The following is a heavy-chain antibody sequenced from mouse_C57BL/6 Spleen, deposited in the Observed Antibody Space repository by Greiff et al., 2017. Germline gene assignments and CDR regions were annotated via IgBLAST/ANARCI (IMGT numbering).Heavy chain of an antibody. CDR1: GYTFTSYW. Sequence: VQLQQPGAELVQPGASVKMSCKASGYTFTSYWITWVKQRPGQGLEWIGDIYPGSGSTNYNEKFTSKAPLTVDTSSSTAYMPLSSLTSEDSAVYYCARGATTVVATDAMDYWGQGPSATASS. V-gene: IGHV1-55*01. CDR2: IYPGSGST. J-gene: IGHJ4*01. CDR3: ARGATTVVATDAMDY. D-gene: IGHD1-1*01.